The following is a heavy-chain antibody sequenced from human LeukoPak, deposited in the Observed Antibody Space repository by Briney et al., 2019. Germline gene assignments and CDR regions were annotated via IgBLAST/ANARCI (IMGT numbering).Heavy chain of an antibody. V-gene: IGHV4-59*11. Sequence: PSETLSLTCTVSGGSINGHQWSWIRQPPGKALEWIGNIYSSGSANYNPSLKSRVTISVDTSKNQLSLKLSSVTAADTAVYYCAREITIFGVARYYYYMDVWGKGTTVTVSS. CDR1: GGSINGHQ. CDR2: IYSSGSA. J-gene: IGHJ6*03. CDR3: AREITIFGVARYYYYMDV. D-gene: IGHD3-3*01.